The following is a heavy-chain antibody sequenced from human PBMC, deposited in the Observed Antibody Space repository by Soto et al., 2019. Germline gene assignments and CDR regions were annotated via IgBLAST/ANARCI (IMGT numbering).Heavy chain of an antibody. D-gene: IGHD6-13*01. J-gene: IGHJ4*02. CDR2: IKEDGSVK. CDR1: GFSISTYL. CDR3: ARAIAAADGL. Sequence: GGSLRLSCAASGFSISTYLMHWVRQAPGKGLEWVANIKEDGSVKYYLDSVKGRFTISRDNAKRSLYLQMNSLRDEDTAIYYCARAIAAADGLWGQGTLVTVSS. V-gene: IGHV3-7*03.